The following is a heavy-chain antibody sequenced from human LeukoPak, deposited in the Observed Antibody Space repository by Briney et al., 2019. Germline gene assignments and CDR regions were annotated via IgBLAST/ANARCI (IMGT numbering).Heavy chain of an antibody. Sequence: PGGSLRLSCAASGLIFSGSWMNWVRQAPGKGLEWVAGINPDGNKKGLADSVRGRFTISRDDAENSLYLQMNSLRAEDTAVYYCARGRYCTSSSCSYFYYYGMDVWGQGTTVTVSS. D-gene: IGHD2-2*01. V-gene: IGHV3-7*01. CDR2: INPDGNKK. CDR3: ARGRYCTSSSCSYFYYYGMDV. CDR1: GLIFSGSW. J-gene: IGHJ6*02.